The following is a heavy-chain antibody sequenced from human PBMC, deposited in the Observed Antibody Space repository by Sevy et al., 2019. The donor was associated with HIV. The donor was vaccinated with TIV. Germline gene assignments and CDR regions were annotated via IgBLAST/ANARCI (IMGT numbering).Heavy chain of an antibody. V-gene: IGHV3-30*18. Sequence: GGSLRLSCAASGFTFSSYGMHWVRQAPGKGLEWVAVISYDGSNKYYADSVKGRFTISRDNSKNTLYLQTNSLRAEDTAVYYCAKLGIVGATKAHYFDYWGQGTLVTVSS. D-gene: IGHD1-26*01. CDR2: ISYDGSNK. J-gene: IGHJ4*02. CDR3: AKLGIVGATKAHYFDY. CDR1: GFTFSSYG.